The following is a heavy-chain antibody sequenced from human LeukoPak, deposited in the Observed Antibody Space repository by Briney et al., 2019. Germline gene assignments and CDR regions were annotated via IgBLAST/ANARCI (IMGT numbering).Heavy chain of an antibody. D-gene: IGHD6-19*01. J-gene: IGHJ4*02. CDR3: ARGWLVPDGFDY. V-gene: IGHV3-30-3*01. CDR1: GFTFSSYD. CDR2: ISYDENNN. Sequence: GGSLRLSCAASGFTFSSYDMHWVRQAPGKGLEWVAVISYDENNNYYADSVKGRFTISRDNSKNTLDLQMNSLRAEDTAVYYCARGWLVPDGFDYWGQGTLVTVSS.